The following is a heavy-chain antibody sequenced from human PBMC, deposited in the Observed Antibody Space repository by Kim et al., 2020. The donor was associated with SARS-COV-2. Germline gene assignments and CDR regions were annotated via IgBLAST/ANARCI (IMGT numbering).Heavy chain of an antibody. CDR1: GGSISSSNW. CDR3: ARDRGRGGGNSAAGYYYYGMDV. J-gene: IGHJ6*02. CDR2: IYHSGST. Sequence: SETLSLTCAVSGGSISSSNWWSWVRQPPGKGLEWIGEIYHSGSTNYNPSLKSRVTISVDKSKNQFSLKLSSVTAADTAVYYCARDRGRGGGNSAAGYYYYGMDVWGQGTTVTVSS. V-gene: IGHV4-4*02. D-gene: IGHD2-21*02.